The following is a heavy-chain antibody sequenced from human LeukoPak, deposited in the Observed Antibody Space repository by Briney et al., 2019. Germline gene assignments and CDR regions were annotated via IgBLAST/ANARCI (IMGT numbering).Heavy chain of an antibody. Sequence: GKSLKISCKGSGYTFTSYWIAWVRQMPGKGLEWMGIIYPGNSDTTYSPSFQGQVTMSVDKSISTAYLQWGSLKASDSAMYFCARGKGIAGMDYWGQGTLVTVSS. CDR3: ARGKGIAGMDY. CDR1: GYTFTSYW. V-gene: IGHV5-51*01. CDR2: IYPGNSDT. D-gene: IGHD6-13*01. J-gene: IGHJ4*02.